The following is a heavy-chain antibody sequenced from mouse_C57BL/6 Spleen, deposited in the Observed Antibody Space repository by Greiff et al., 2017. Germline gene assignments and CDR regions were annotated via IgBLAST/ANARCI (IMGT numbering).Heavy chain of an antibody. CDR1: GYTFPSYW. Sequence: VQLQQPGAELVRPGSSVKLSCKASGYTFPSYWMHWVKQRPIQGLEWIGNIDPSDSETHYNQKFKDKATLTVDKSSSTAYMQLSSLTSEDSAVYYCARFKSSGYFDYWGQGTTLTVSS. V-gene: IGHV1-52*01. CDR3: ARFKSSGYFDY. CDR2: IDPSDSET. J-gene: IGHJ2*01. D-gene: IGHD3-2*02.